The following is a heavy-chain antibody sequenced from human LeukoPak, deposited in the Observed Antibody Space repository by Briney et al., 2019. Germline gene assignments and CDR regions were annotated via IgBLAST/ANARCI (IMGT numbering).Heavy chain of an antibody. J-gene: IGHJ5*02. CDR1: GGSISSGGYS. D-gene: IGHD1-7*01. V-gene: IGHV4-30-2*01. CDR2: IYHSGST. CDR3: ARHAGTAGWFDP. Sequence: SETLSLTCAVSGGSISSGGYSWSWIRQPPGKGLEWIGYIYHSGSTYYNPSLKSRVTISVDRSKNQFSLKLSSVTAADTAVYYCARHAGTAGWFDPWGQGTLVTVSS.